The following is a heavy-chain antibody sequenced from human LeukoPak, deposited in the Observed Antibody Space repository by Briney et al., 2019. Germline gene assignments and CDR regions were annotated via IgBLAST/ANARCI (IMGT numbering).Heavy chain of an antibody. Sequence: SQTLSLTCTVSGGSISSGGYYWSWIRQHPGKGLEWIGYIYYSGSTYYNPSLKSRVTISVDTSKNQFSLKLSSVTAADTAVYYCARDVVVDSRGGPAVRGWFDPWGQGTLVTVSS. CDR3: ARDVVVDSRGGPAVRGWFDP. CDR1: GGSISSGGYY. V-gene: IGHV4-31*03. CDR2: IYYSGST. D-gene: IGHD2-15*01. J-gene: IGHJ5*02.